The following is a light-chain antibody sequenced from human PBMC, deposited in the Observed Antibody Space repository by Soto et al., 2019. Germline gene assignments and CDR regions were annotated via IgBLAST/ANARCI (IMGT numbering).Light chain of an antibody. CDR1: QSVSSSY. J-gene: IGKJ4*01. CDR3: QQYDNSAPLG. V-gene: IGKV3D-20*01. Sequence: EIVLTQSPATLSLSPGDRATLSCGASQSVSSSYVAWYQQKAGLAPRLLIYDGSSRASGIPDRFSGSGSGTDFTLTIGRLEPEDFAVYYCQQYDNSAPLGFGGGTKVEMK. CDR2: DGS.